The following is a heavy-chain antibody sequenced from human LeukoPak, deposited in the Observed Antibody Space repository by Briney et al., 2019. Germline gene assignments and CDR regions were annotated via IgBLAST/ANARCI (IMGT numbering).Heavy chain of an antibody. J-gene: IGHJ4*02. CDR3: AILNIVVVVAATPFDY. Sequence: RAGGSLRLSCAASGFTFSSYAMSWVRQARGKGLEWVSAISGSGGSTYYADSVKGRFTISRDNSKNTLYLQMNSLRAEDTAVYYCAILNIVVVVAATPFDYWGQGTLVTVSS. CDR1: GFTFSSYA. V-gene: IGHV3-23*01. D-gene: IGHD2-15*01. CDR2: ISGSGGST.